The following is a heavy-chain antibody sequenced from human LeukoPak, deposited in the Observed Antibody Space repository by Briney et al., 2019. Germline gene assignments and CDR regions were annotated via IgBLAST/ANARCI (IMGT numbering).Heavy chain of an antibody. J-gene: IGHJ4*02. D-gene: IGHD2-21*01. Sequence: SVKVCCKASGGTFSSYAISWVRQAPGQGLEWMGGIIPIFGTANYAQKFQGRVTITTDESTSTAYMELSSLRSEDTAVYYCARLIDAYCGGDCYSYYFDYWGQGTLVTVSS. V-gene: IGHV1-69*05. CDR2: IIPIFGTA. CDR1: GGTFSSYA. CDR3: ARLIDAYCGGDCYSYYFDY.